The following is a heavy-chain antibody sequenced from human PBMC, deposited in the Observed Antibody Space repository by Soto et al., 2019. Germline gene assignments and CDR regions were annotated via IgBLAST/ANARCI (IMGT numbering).Heavy chain of an antibody. CDR3: ARAPKVSGSSQTRPDF. CDR1: GGSFSGYY. D-gene: IGHD6-6*01. Sequence: SETLSLTFSIYGGSFSGYYWSWTRQPPGKGLEWIGEISQSGNTNYSPSLKSRVSISIDTSKEQFSLNLASVSAADTAVYYCARAPKVSGSSQTRPDFWGQGTLVTVSS. CDR2: ISQSGNT. J-gene: IGHJ4*02. V-gene: IGHV4-34*01.